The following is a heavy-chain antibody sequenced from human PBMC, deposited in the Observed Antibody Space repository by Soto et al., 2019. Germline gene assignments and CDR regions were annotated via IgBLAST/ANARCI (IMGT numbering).Heavy chain of an antibody. D-gene: IGHD6-6*01. J-gene: IGHJ4*02. CDR1: GGSFSGYY. CDR2: INHSGYT. V-gene: IGHV4-34*01. CDR3: ARTSRFDS. Sequence: QVLLQQWGAGLLKPSETLSLTCAVYGGSFSGYYWSWIRQPPGKGLEWIGEINHSGYTNYNPSLKSRVTISGDTSKRQFSPKLSSVTAADTAVYYCARTSRFDSWGQGTLVTVSS.